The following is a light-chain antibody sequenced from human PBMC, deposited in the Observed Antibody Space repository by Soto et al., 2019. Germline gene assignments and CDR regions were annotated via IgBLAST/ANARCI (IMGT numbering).Light chain of an antibody. J-gene: IGLJ2*01. Sequence: QSALTQPRSVSGSPGQSVTISCTGTSSDVGGYNYVSWYQQHPGKAPKLMIYDVSKRPSGVPDRFSGSKSGNTASLTISGLQAEDEADYYCCSYAGSYVVFCGGTQLTVL. CDR3: CSYAGSYVV. CDR2: DVS. CDR1: SSDVGGYNY. V-gene: IGLV2-11*01.